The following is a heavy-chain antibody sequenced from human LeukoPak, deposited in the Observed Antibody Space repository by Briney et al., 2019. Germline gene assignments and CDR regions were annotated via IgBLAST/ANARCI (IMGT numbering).Heavy chain of an antibody. Sequence: GGSLRLSCAASGFTFSSYGMSWVRQAPGKGVEWVSAISGSGGSTYYADSVKGRFTISRDNAKNSLYLQMNSLRAEDTAVYYCARVRMTTADYWGQGTLVTVSS. CDR2: ISGSGGST. CDR1: GFTFSSYG. V-gene: IGHV3-23*01. J-gene: IGHJ4*02. CDR3: ARVRMTTADY. D-gene: IGHD4-17*01.